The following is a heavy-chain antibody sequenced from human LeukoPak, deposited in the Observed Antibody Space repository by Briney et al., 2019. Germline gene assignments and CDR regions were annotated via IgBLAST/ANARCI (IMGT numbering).Heavy chain of an antibody. J-gene: IGHJ4*02. D-gene: IGHD2-15*01. CDR2: ISGSGGST. CDR3: ARASAYCSGGSCYIY. V-gene: IGHV3-23*01. Sequence: GGSLRLSCAASGFTFSSYAMSWVRQAPGKGLEWVSAISGSGGSTYYADSVKGRFTISRDSAKNSLYLQMNSLRAEDTAVYYCARASAYCSGGSCYIYWGQGTLVTVSS. CDR1: GFTFSSYA.